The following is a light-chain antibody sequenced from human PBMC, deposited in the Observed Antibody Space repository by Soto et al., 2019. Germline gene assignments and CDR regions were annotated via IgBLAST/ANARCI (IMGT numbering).Light chain of an antibody. Sequence: DIQMTQSPSTLSASVGDRVTITCRASQSISNWLTWYQQKPGKAPKLLIYQATSLESGVPSRFSGSGSGTEFTLTISSLQPDDFATCYCQQHHRYAVSFGGGTKVEIK. CDR1: QSISNW. CDR2: QAT. CDR3: QQHHRYAVS. J-gene: IGKJ4*01. V-gene: IGKV1-5*03.